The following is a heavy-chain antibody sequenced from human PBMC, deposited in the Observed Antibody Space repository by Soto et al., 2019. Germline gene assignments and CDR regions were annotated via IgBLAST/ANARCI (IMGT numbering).Heavy chain of an antibody. CDR2: IHHRGST. V-gene: IGHV4-4*02. D-gene: IGHD2-2*01. CDR3: ARVRQGCSSTSCYFDP. J-gene: IGHJ5*02. Sequence: QVQLQESGPGLVKPSGTLSLTCAVSGGSISSNNWWNWVRQPPGKGLEWIGEIHHRGSTNYNPSLKSRVTISVDKSQNQFSLKLNSVTAADTAVYYCARVRQGCSSTSCYFDPWGQGTLVTVSS. CDR1: GGSISSNNW.